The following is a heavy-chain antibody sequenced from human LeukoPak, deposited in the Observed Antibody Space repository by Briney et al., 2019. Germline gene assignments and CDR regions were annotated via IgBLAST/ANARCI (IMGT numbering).Heavy chain of an antibody. CDR1: GFTFSSYA. J-gene: IGHJ4*02. Sequence: GGSLRLSCSASGFTFSSYAMHWVRQTPGKGLEYVSAISSNGGSTYYADSVKGRFTISRDNSKNTLYLQMSSLRAEDTAVYYCVKVGRWLQGPDEASYLDYWGQGTLVTVSS. D-gene: IGHD5-24*01. CDR2: ISSNGGST. CDR3: VKVGRWLQGPDEASYLDY. V-gene: IGHV3-64D*06.